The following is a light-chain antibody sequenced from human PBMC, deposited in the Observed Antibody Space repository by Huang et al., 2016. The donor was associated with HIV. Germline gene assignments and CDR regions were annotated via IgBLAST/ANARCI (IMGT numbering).Light chain of an antibody. CDR1: QDISTY. J-gene: IGKJ5*01. V-gene: IGKV1-33*01. Sequence: DIQMTQSPSSLSASVGDRVTITCQASQDISTYLNWYQQKPGKAPKVLIYAASNLETGVPSRFSGSGSGTKFTFTISTLQPEDSATYYCQQYDNVPITFGQGTRLEI. CDR3: QQYDNVPIT. CDR2: AAS.